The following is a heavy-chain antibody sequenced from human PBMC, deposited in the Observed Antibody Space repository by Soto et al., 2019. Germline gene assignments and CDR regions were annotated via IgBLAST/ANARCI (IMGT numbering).Heavy chain of an antibody. D-gene: IGHD6-19*01. J-gene: IGHJ4*02. Sequence: EVRLLESGGGFVQPGGSLRLSCAASGFTFSSYAMSWVRQAPGKGLAWVSAISGSGGSTYYADPVKGRFTTSRDNSKNTLYLQMNSLRAEDTAVYYCANHIAVAGLFDYWGQGTLVTVSS. V-gene: IGHV3-23*01. CDR3: ANHIAVAGLFDY. CDR1: GFTFSSYA. CDR2: ISGSGGST.